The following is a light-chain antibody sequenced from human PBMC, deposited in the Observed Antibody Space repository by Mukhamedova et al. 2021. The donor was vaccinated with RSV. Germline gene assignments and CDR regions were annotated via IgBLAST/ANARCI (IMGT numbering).Light chain of an antibody. J-gene: IGKJ2*01. CDR3: QQYYSTPYT. Sequence: QSVLYSSNNKNYLAWYQQKPGQPPKLLIYWASTRQSGVPDRFSGSDSGTDFTLTISSLQAEDVAVYYCQQYYSTPYTFGQGTKLE. CDR1: QSVLYSSNNKNY. CDR2: WAS. V-gene: IGKV4-1*01.